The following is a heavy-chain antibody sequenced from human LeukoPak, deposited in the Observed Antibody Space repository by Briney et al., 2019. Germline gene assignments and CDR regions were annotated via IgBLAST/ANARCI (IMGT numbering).Heavy chain of an antibody. J-gene: IGHJ3*01. D-gene: IGHD1-26*01. CDR2: LNSAGSIT. V-gene: IGHV3-74*01. CDR3: ARGGTYSWDGLDV. Sequence: GGSLRLSCAASGFTFSSYWMHWVRQAPGKGLVWVSTLNSAGSITPYADSVKGRSTISRDNAKNTLYLQMSSLRAEDTAVYYCARGGTYSWDGLDVWGQGTMVTVSS. CDR1: GFTFSSYW.